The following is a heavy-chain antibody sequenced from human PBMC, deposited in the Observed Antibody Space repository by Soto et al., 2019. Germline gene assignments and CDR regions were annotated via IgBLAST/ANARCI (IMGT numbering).Heavy chain of an antibody. CDR1: GFTFSDYA. D-gene: IGHD2-8*01. CDR2: ISDDGNNK. V-gene: IGHV3-30*04. CDR3: ARDYGRARTKGYYLEY. J-gene: IGHJ4*02. Sequence: QVHLVESGGGVVRPGRSLRLSCVASGFTFSDYAVHWVRQAPGKGLEWVALISDDGNNKYYADSVKGRFTISRDNFKNTVYLEMNRLRPDDAAVFYCARDYGRARTKGYYLEYWGKGTLVAVSS.